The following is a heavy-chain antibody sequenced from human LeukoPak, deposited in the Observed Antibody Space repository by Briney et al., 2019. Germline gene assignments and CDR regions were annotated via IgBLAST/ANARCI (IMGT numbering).Heavy chain of an antibody. D-gene: IGHD3-22*01. CDR3: ARNIADSSGYYTVGY. J-gene: IGHJ4*02. CDR1: GFTFRDYY. Sequence: LRLSCAASGFTFRDYYMSWIRQHPGKGLEWIGYIYYSGSTYYNPSLKSRVTISVDTSKNQFSLKLSSVPAADTAVYYCARNIADSSGYYTVGYWGQGTLVTVSS. CDR2: IYYSGST. V-gene: IGHV4-31*02.